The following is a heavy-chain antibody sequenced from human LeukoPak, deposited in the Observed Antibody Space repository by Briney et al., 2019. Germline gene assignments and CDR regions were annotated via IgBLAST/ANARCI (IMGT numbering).Heavy chain of an antibody. CDR1: GFTFSSYG. J-gene: IGHJ4*02. CDR3: ARVVWPDY. V-gene: IGHV3-30*02. CDR2: IRYDGSNK. D-gene: IGHD2-21*01. Sequence: GGSLRLSCAASGFTFSSYGMHWVRQAPGKGLEWVTFIRYDGSNKYYADSVKGRFTISRDNSKNSLYLQMNSLRAEDTAVYYCARVVWPDYWGQGTLVTVSS.